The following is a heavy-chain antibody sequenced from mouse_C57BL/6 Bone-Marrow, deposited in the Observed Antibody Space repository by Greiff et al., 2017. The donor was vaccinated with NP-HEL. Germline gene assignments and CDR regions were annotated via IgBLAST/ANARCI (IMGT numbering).Heavy chain of an antibody. CDR2: IYPGDGDT. D-gene: IGHD2-4*01. CDR3: ASIYYDYAYAMDY. J-gene: IGHJ4*01. Sequence: QVQLQQSGPELVKPGASVKISCKASGYAFSSSWMNWVKQRPGKGLEWIGRIYPGDGDTNYNGKFKGKATLTADKSSSTAYMQLSSLTSEDSAVYFCASIYYDYAYAMDYWGQGTSVTVSS. V-gene: IGHV1-82*01. CDR1: GYAFSSSW.